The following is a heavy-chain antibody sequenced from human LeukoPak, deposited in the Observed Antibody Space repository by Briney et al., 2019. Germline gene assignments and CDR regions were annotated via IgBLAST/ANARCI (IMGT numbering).Heavy chain of an antibody. CDR3: ATRCGSSGSPNLFDY. V-gene: IGHV4-34*01. CDR1: GGSFSGYY. J-gene: IGHJ4*02. Sequence: PSETLSLTCAVYGGSFSGYYWSWIRQPPGKGLEWIGEINHSGSTNYNPSPKSRVTISVDTSKNQSSLQLSTVTAADTAVYYCATRCGSSGSPNLFDYWGQGTLVTVSS. D-gene: IGHD6-25*01. CDR2: INHSGST.